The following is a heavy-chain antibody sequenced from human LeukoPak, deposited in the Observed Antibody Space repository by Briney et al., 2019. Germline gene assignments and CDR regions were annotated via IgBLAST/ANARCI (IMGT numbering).Heavy chain of an antibody. J-gene: IGHJ4*02. Sequence: GGSLRLSCAASGFTFSTYMMTWVRQAPGKGLEWVSTISSDGGRSYYADSVKGRFTISRDNSKNTLYLQMNSLRAEDTAVYYCARDLEQLVIDYWGQGTLVTVSS. CDR2: ISSDGGRS. CDR3: ARDLEQLVIDY. D-gene: IGHD6-6*01. V-gene: IGHV3-23*01. CDR1: GFTFSTYM.